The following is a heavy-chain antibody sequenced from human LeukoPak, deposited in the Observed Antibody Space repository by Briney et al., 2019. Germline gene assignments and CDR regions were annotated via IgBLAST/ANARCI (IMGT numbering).Heavy chain of an antibody. V-gene: IGHV4-34*01. Sequence: KPSETLSLTCAVYGWCFSGYYWSWIRQPPGKGLEWIGEINHSGSTNYNPSLKSRVTISVDTSKNQFSLKLTSVTAADTAVYYCARAMMGATRLFDYWGQGTLVTVSS. CDR3: ARAMMGATRLFDY. CDR1: GWCFSGYY. CDR2: INHSGST. J-gene: IGHJ4*02. D-gene: IGHD1-26*01.